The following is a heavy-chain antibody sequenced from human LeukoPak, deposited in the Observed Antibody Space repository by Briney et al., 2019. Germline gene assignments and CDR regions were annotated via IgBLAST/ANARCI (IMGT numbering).Heavy chain of an antibody. D-gene: IGHD3-16*01. J-gene: IGHJ4*02. CDR1: GFTFSGSA. CDR2: IRSKANSYAT. Sequence: GGSLRLSCAASGFTFSGSAMHWVRQDSGKGLEWLGRIRSKANSYATAYAASVKGRFTISRDDSKNTAYLQMNSLKTEDTAVYYCTRQAWGSDVGYWGQGTLVTVSS. CDR3: TRQAWGSDVGY. V-gene: IGHV3-73*01.